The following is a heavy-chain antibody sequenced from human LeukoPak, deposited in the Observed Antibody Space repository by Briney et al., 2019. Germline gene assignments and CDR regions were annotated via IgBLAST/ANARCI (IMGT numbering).Heavy chain of an antibody. Sequence: KTSETLSLTCSVSGGSITSSSHYWGWIRQPPGKGLEWIGNIYYSGSTYYNPSLKSRVTISIDTSKSQFSLKMNSVTAADTAVYYCAIVRKQWLVPFDYWGQGTLVTVSS. D-gene: IGHD6-19*01. J-gene: IGHJ4*02. CDR1: GGSITSSSHY. CDR3: AIVRKQWLVPFDY. CDR2: IYYSGST. V-gene: IGHV4-39*07.